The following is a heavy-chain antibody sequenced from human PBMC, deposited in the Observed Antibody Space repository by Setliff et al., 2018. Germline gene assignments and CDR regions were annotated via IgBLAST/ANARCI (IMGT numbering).Heavy chain of an antibody. CDR3: ARRGYYNFWSGYSSYYYYYYYMDV. V-gene: IGHV4-59*08. D-gene: IGHD3-3*01. CDR1: GGSISSYY. CDR2: IYYSGST. Sequence: SLTCTVSGGSISSYYWSWIRQPPGKGLEWLGQIYYSGSTYYNPSLKSRVTISLDTSNNQFSLSLSSVTAADTAVYYCARRGYYNFWSGYSSYYYYYYYMDVWGKGTTVTVSS. J-gene: IGHJ6*03.